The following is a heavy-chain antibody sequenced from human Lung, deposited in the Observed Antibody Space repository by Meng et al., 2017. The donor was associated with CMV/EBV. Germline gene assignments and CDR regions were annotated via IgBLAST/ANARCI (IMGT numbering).Heavy chain of an antibody. CDR1: GFTFSTYS. J-gene: IGHJ4*02. V-gene: IGHV3-48*04. D-gene: IGHD3-16*01. CDR3: AKGGGAGRSASDY. Sequence: GESLKISCAASGFTFSTYSMNWDRQAPGKGLEWISYISSGSSTIYYADSVKGRFSISRDNAEKTLYLHVNNLRGEDTAVYYCAKGGGAGRSASDYWGQGTXVTVSS. CDR2: ISSGSSTI.